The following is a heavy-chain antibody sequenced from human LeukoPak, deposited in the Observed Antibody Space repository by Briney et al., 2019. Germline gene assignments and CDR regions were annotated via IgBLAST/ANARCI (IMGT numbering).Heavy chain of an antibody. V-gene: IGHV1-18*01. J-gene: IGHJ4*02. D-gene: IGHD2-2*02. CDR2: ISAYNGNT. CDR3: ARKIPSYCSSTSCYTYFDY. Sequence: ASVKVSCKASGYTFTSYGISWVRQAPVQGLEWMGWISAYNGNTNYTQKLQGRVTMTTDTSTSTAYMELRSLRSDDTAVYYCARKIPSYCSSTSCYTYFDYWGQGTLVTVSS. CDR1: GYTFTSYG.